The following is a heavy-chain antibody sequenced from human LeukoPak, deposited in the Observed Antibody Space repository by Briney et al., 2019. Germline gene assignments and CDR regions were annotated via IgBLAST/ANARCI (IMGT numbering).Heavy chain of an antibody. CDR3: ARGDRSGYYHTSGFDP. J-gene: IGHJ5*02. CDR1: GFTFSNYE. Sequence: PGGSLRLSCAASGFTFSNYEMHWVRQAPGKGLVWVSRINSDGSSTSYADSVKGRFTISRDNAKNTLYLQMNSLRAEDTAVYYCARGDRSGYYHTSGFDPWGQGSLVTVSS. CDR2: INSDGSST. D-gene: IGHD3-22*01. V-gene: IGHV3-74*01.